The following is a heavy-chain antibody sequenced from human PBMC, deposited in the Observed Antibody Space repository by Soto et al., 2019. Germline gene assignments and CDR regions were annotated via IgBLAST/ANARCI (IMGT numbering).Heavy chain of an antibody. Sequence: QVQLQQWGAGLLKPSETLSLTCAVYGGSFSGYYWSWIRQPPGKGLEWIGEINHSGSTNYNPSLKSRVTISVDTSKNQFSLKLSSVTAADTAVYYCARGPAVYDYIWGSYRFYFDYWGQGTLVTISS. V-gene: IGHV4-34*01. D-gene: IGHD3-16*02. J-gene: IGHJ4*02. CDR3: ARGPAVYDYIWGSYRFYFDY. CDR2: INHSGST. CDR1: GGSFSGYY.